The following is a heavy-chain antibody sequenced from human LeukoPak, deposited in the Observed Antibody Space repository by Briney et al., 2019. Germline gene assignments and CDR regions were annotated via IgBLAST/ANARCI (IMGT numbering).Heavy chain of an antibody. CDR2: INHSGST. D-gene: IGHD2-2*01. V-gene: IGHV4-34*01. CDR1: GGSFSGYY. J-gene: IGHJ4*02. CDR3: ARGVVPAASVDY. Sequence: SETLSLTCAVYGGSFSGYYWSWIRQPPGKGLEWIGEINHSGSTNYNPSLKSRVTISVDTSKNQFSLKLSSVTAADTAVYYCARGVVPAASVDYWGQGTLVTVSS.